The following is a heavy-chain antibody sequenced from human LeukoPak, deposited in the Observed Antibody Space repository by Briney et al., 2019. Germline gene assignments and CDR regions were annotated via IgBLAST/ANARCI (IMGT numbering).Heavy chain of an antibody. CDR3: ASTEVEMAPLPAYYYYYYMDV. CDR2: ISSSSSYI. CDR1: GFTFSSYS. D-gene: IGHD5-24*01. J-gene: IGHJ6*03. Sequence: KSGGSLRLSCAASGFTFSSYSMNWVRQAPGKGLEWVSSISSSSSYIYYADSVKGRFTISRDNAKNSLYLQMNSLRAEDTAVYYCASTEVEMAPLPAYYYYYYMDVWGKGTTVTISS. V-gene: IGHV3-21*01.